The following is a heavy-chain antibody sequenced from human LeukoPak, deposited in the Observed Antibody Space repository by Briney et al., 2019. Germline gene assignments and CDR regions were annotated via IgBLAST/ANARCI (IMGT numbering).Heavy chain of an antibody. CDR2: ISGSGGST. D-gene: IGHD6-13*01. J-gene: IGHJ4*02. V-gene: IGHV3-23*01. Sequence: GGSLRLSCAASGFTVSSNEMSWVRQAPGKGLEWVSAISGSGGSTYYADSVKGRFTISRDNSKNTLYLQMNSLRAEDTAVYYCARDLIAAGSEGSGYWGQGTLVTVSS. CDR1: GFTVSSNE. CDR3: ARDLIAAGSEGSGY.